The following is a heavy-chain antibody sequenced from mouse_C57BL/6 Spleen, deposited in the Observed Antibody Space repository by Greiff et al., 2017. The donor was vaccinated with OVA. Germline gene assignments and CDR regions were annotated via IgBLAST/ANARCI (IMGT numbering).Heavy chain of an antibody. Sequence: VQLQQSGAELVRPGASVTLSCKASGYTFTDYEMHWVKQTPVHGLEWIGAIDPETGGTAYNQKFKGKAILTADKSSSTAYMELRSLTSEDSAVYYFTRWDTTVVATRIDYWGQGTTLTVSS. CDR2: IDPETGGT. CDR1: GYTFTDYE. V-gene: IGHV1-15*01. CDR3: TRWDTTVVATRIDY. J-gene: IGHJ2*01. D-gene: IGHD1-1*01.